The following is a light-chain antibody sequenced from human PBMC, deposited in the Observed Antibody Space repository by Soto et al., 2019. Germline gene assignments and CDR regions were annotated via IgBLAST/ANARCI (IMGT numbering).Light chain of an antibody. CDR3: LSFTTTSTYV. Sequence: QSVMTQPPSVSAAPGQKVTISCSGSSSNIGGNSVSWYQQLPGTAPKLLIYDDDKRPSGIPDRFSGSKSGTSATLGITGFQTGDEADYFCLSFTTTSTYVFGTGTKLTVL. CDR1: SSNIGGNS. V-gene: IGLV1-51*01. J-gene: IGLJ1*01. CDR2: DDD.